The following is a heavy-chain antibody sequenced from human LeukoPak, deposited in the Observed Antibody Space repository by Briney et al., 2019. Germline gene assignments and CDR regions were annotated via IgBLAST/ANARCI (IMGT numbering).Heavy chain of an antibody. CDR2: IVVGSGNT. Sequence: SVKVSCKASGFTFTSSAVQWVRQARGQRLEWIGWIVVGSGNTNYAQKFQERVTITRDMSTSTAYMELSSLRSEDTAVYYCAAEPPPHSSGYADWGQGTLVTVSS. CDR3: AAEPPPHSSGYAD. J-gene: IGHJ4*02. V-gene: IGHV1-58*01. D-gene: IGHD3-22*01. CDR1: GFTFTSSA.